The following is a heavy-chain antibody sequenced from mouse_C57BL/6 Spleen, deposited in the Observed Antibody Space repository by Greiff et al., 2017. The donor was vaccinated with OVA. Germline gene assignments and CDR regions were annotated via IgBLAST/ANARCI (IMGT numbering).Heavy chain of an antibody. CDR1: GYTFTDYN. D-gene: IGHD4-1*01. Sequence: EVQLVESGPELVKPGASVKIPCKASGYTFTDYNMDWVKQSHGKSLEWIGDINPNNGGTIYNQKFKGKATLTVDKSSSTAYMELRSLTSEDTAVYYCARSGRTGTDFDYWGQGTTLTVSS. J-gene: IGHJ2*01. V-gene: IGHV1-18*01. CDR2: INPNNGGT. CDR3: ARSGRTGTDFDY.